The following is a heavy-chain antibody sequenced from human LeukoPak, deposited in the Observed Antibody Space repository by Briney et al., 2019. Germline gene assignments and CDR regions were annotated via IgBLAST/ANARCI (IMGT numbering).Heavy chain of an antibody. CDR3: ASQAVAGL. V-gene: IGHV3-21*01. CDR1: GFTFSSYN. CDR2: ISSSGAYI. D-gene: IGHD6-19*01. Sequence: PGGSLRLSCAASGFTFSSYNMNWVRQAPGKGLECVSSISSSGAYIYYSDSVKGRLTISRDSAKNSLYLQMNSLRAEDTAVYYCASQAVAGLWGRGALVTVSS. J-gene: IGHJ4*02.